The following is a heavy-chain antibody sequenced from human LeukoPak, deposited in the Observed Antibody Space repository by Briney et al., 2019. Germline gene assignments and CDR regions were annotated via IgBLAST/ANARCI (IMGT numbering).Heavy chain of an antibody. J-gene: IGHJ6*03. V-gene: IGHV1-18*01. CDR1: GYTFTSYG. Sequence: ASVKVSCKASGYTFTSYGISWVRQAPGQGLEWMGWISAYNGNTNYAQKLQGRVTMTTDTSTSTAYMELRSLRSDDTAVYYCARDGDCSGGSCYSGYYYYYMDVWGKGITVTVSS. CDR2: ISAYNGNT. D-gene: IGHD2-15*01. CDR3: ARDGDCSGGSCYSGYYYYYMDV.